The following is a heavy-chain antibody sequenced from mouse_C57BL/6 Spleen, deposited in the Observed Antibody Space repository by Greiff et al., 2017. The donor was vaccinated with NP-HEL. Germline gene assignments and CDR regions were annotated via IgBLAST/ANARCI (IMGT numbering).Heavy chain of an antibody. V-gene: IGHV1-19*01. CDR3: ARRDVATGNYFDY. J-gene: IGHJ2*01. CDR1: GYTFTDYY. Sequence: DVQLQESGPVLVKPGASVKMSCKASGYTFTDYYMNWVKQSHGKSLEWIGVINPYNGGTSYNQKFKGKATLTVDKSSSTAYMELNSLTSEDSAVYYCARRDVATGNYFDYWGQGTTLTVSS. CDR2: INPYNGGT. D-gene: IGHD1-1*01.